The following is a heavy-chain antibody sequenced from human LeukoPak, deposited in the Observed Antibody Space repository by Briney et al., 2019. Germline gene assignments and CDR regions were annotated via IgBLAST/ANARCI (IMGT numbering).Heavy chain of an antibody. J-gene: IGHJ4*02. D-gene: IGHD6-13*01. V-gene: IGHV3-66*01. CDR3: ARDPSAVALGTYG. CDR1: GVTVGNNY. Sequence: GGSLRLSCAASGVTVGNNYMVWVRQTPGKGLEWVSRIYSGGATNYADSVKGRFTISRDSSKNTLFLQLNSLRAEDTAVYYCARDPSAVALGTYGWGQGTLVTVSS. CDR2: IYSGGAT.